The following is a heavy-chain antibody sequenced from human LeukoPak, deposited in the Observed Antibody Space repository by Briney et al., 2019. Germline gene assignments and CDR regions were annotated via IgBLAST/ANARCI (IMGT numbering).Heavy chain of an antibody. CDR3: AKSERDVLRYFDWIYYFDY. V-gene: IGHV3-23*01. CDR1: GFTFSSYA. Sequence: GGSLRLSCAASGFTFSSYAMSWVRQAPGKGLEWVSAISGSGGSTYYADSVKGRFTISRDNSKNTLYLQMNSLRAEDTAVYYCAKSERDVLRYFDWIYYFDYWGQGTLVTVSS. J-gene: IGHJ4*02. D-gene: IGHD3-9*01. CDR2: ISGSGGST.